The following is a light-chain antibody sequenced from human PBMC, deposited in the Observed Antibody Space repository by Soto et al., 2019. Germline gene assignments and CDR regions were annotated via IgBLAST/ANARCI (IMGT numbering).Light chain of an antibody. CDR1: QNILTY. CDR3: QQTYRSPFT. V-gene: IGKV1-39*01. CDR2: GAS. J-gene: IGKJ3*01. Sequence: DIQMTQSPSSLSASVGDNVTMSCRASQNILTYLNWYQQNPGRAPKLLIFGASILQDGVTSRFSGIGSGTEFTLTITSLRPEDFATYFCQQTYRSPFTFGPGTKVDVK.